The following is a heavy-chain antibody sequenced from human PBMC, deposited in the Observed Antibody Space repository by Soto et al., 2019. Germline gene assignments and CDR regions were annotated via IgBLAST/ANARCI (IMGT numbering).Heavy chain of an antibody. D-gene: IGHD2-15*01. CDR2: MTSDTKTI. Sequence: EVQLVESGGGLVQPGGSLRLSCAASGFRFSIYSMNWVRQAPGKGLEWSAYMTSDTKTIKYADSVKGRFTISRDNAKNLVYLQMNSLRAEDTAVYYCARSVVGHFDYWGQGAVVTVSS. CDR1: GFRFSIYS. J-gene: IGHJ4*02. V-gene: IGHV3-48*01. CDR3: ARSVVGHFDY.